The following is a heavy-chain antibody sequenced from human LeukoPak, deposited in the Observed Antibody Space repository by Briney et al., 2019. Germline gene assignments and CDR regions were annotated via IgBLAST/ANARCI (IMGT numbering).Heavy chain of an antibody. CDR2: IWYDGSQK. CDR1: GFTFSNYG. J-gene: IGHJ4*02. Sequence: GGSLRLSCAPSGFTFSNYGIHWVRQAPGKGLEWVAVIWYDGSQKYYADSVKGRFTISRDNSKNTLFLQMNSLRAEDTAVYYCARLMATPPYYFDYWGQGTLVTVSS. D-gene: IGHD5-24*01. CDR3: ARLMATPPYYFDY. V-gene: IGHV3-33*01.